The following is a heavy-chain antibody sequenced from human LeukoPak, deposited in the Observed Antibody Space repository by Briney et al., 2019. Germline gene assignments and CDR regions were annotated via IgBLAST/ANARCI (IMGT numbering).Heavy chain of an antibody. Sequence: GGSLRLSCSASGFTFNNYALTWVRQAPGKGLEWVGRIKSKTDGGTTDYAAPVKGRFTISRDDSKNTLYLQMNSLKTEDAAVYYCTTDDAFDIWGQGTMVTVSS. CDR3: TTDDAFDI. CDR2: IKSKTDGGTT. CDR1: GFTFNNYA. J-gene: IGHJ3*02. V-gene: IGHV3-15*01.